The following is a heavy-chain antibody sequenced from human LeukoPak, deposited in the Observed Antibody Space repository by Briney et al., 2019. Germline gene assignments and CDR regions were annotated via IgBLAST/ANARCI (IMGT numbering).Heavy chain of an antibody. CDR3: ARGPNSGYSWLDP. CDR1: GFTLSKFW. Sequence: GGSLRLSCEASGFTLSKFWMNWVRQAPGKGLEWVANIKQDGSEKRYVDSVKGRFSISRDNTKNSLYLQMSSLRAEDTVVYYCARGPNSGYSWLDPWGQGTLVTVSS. V-gene: IGHV3-7*03. D-gene: IGHD5-12*01. CDR2: IKQDGSEK. J-gene: IGHJ5*02.